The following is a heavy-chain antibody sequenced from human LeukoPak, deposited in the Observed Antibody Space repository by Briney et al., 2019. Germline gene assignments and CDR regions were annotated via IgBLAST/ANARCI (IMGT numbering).Heavy chain of an antibody. CDR3: ARGGGSGAYYYYGIDV. CDR1: GFTLTAYA. Sequence: RGSLRLSCEAPGFTLTAYAMTWVRQAPRKRLEWGSSISIGSSSVYYARSVKGGLSISRDTAKSSRYLQMSSLRAEGTGVYYCARGGGSGAYYYYGIDVWGQGTTVTVSS. J-gene: IGHJ6*02. V-gene: IGHV3-21*01. D-gene: IGHD3-10*01. CDR2: ISIGSSSV.